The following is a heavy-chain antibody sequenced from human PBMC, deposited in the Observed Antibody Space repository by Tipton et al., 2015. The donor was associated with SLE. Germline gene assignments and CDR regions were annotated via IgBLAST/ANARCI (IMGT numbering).Heavy chain of an antibody. CDR2: INESGST. CDR3: VSGVGNTGRFHY. CDR1: DGSFSGHY. D-gene: IGHD1-14*01. V-gene: IGHV4-34*01. Sequence: TLSLTCAVYDGSFSGHYWTWIRQPPERGLEWIGEINESGSTNYNPSLKSRVTVSVGTSKNEVSLKLNSVTASDTAVYYCVSGVGNTGRFHYWGQGALVTVSS. J-gene: IGHJ4*02.